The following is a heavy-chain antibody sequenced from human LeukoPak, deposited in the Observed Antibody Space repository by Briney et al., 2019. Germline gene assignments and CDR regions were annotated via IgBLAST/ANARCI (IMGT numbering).Heavy chain of an antibody. Sequence: SETLSLNCAVYGGSFSGYYWSWIRQPPGQGLEWIGEINHSGSTNYNPSLKSRGTISVDTSKNQFSLKLSSVTAADTAVYYCARGASWSYYYNYMDVWGKGTTVTVSS. CDR1: GGSFSGYY. J-gene: IGHJ6*03. V-gene: IGHV4-34*01. CDR3: ARGASWSYYYNYMDV. D-gene: IGHD2-2*01. CDR2: INHSGST.